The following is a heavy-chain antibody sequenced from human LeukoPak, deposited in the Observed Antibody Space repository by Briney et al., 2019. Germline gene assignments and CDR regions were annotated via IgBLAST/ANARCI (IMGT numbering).Heavy chain of an antibody. D-gene: IGHD2-2*01. Sequence: GGSLRLSCAASGFTFSSDAMSWVRQAPGKGLEWVSGISGSGGSTYYVDSVRGRFTISRDNSKNTVSLQMNSLRVEDTAIYYCAKGPAAIGYFQDWGQGTLVTVSS. CDR3: AKGPAAIGYFQD. J-gene: IGHJ1*01. V-gene: IGHV3-23*01. CDR2: ISGSGGST. CDR1: GFTFSSDA.